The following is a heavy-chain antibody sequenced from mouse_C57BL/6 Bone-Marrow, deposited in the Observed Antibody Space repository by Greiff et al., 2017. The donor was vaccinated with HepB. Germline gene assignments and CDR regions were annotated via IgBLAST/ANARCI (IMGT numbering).Heavy chain of an antibody. D-gene: IGHD2-13*01. CDR3: ARFDWRGYYAMDY. J-gene: IGHJ4*01. CDR1: GYTFTSYW. Sequence: QVHVKQSGPELVKPGASVKISCKASGYTFTSYWMQWVKQRPGQGLEWIGEIDPSDSYTNYNQKFKGKATLTVDTSSSTAYMQLSSLTSEDSAVYYCARFDWRGYYAMDYWGQGTSVTVSS. V-gene: IGHV1-50*01. CDR2: IDPSDSYT.